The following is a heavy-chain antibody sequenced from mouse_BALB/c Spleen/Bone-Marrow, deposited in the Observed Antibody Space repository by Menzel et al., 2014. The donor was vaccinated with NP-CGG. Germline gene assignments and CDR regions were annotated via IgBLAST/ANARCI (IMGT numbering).Heavy chain of an antibody. V-gene: IGHV7-3*02. CDR2: IRNKANGYTT. Sequence: DVKLVESGGGLVQPGGSLRLSCATSGSTFTNYYMNWVRQPPGKALEWLGFIRNKANGYTTEYSASVKGRFTISRDNSQSILYLQMNILRAEDSATYYCARLGRGYFDYWGQGTTLTVSS. J-gene: IGHJ2*01. D-gene: IGHD4-1*01. CDR1: GSTFTNYY. CDR3: ARLGRGYFDY.